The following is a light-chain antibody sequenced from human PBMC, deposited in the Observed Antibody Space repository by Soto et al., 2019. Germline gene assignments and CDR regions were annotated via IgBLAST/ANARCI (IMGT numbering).Light chain of an antibody. CDR1: QSVSSNY. V-gene: IGKV3-20*01. CDR3: QQYGTPRSVT. Sequence: EIVLTQSPGTLSLSPGERATLSCRASQSVSSNYLAWYQQKPGQAPRLLIYGASSRATGIPDRFSGSGSGTDFTLTIRRLEPEDFAVYYCQQYGTPRSVTFGQGTRLEIK. CDR2: GAS. J-gene: IGKJ5*01.